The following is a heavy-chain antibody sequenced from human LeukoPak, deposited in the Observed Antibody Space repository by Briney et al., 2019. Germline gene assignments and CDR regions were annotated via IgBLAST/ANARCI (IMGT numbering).Heavy chain of an antibody. V-gene: IGHV4-61*05. CDR3: ARVDYYDSSGPVV. CDR2: IYYSGST. CDR1: GGSISSSSYY. Sequence: KPSETLSLTCTVSGGSISSSSYYWGWIRQPPGKGLEWIGYIYYSGSTNYNPSLKSRVTISVDTSKNQFSLKLSSVTAADTAVYYCARVDYYDSSGPVVWGKGTTVTVSS. J-gene: IGHJ6*04. D-gene: IGHD3-22*01.